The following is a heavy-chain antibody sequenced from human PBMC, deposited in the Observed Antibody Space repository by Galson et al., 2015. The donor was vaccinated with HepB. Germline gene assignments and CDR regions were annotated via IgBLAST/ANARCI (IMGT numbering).Heavy chain of an antibody. V-gene: IGHV6-1*01. CDR1: GDSVSSDDSA. CDR3: ARGRDRDAYYFDY. Sequence: CAISGDSVSSDDSAWNWIRQSPSRGLEWLGRTYYMSKWYNDYAVSVKGRITIDPDTSKNQFSLHLNSVTPEDTAVYYCARGRDRDAYYFDYWGQGTQVTVSS. D-gene: IGHD5-24*01. J-gene: IGHJ4*02. CDR2: TYYMSKWYN.